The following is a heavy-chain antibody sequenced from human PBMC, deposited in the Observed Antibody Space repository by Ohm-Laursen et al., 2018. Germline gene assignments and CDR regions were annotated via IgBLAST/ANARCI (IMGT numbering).Heavy chain of an antibody. D-gene: IGHD3-10*02. CDR2: INPNSGGT. CDR3: ARDMCGADREPCYFDY. Sequence: GASVKVSCKASGYTFTGYYLHWIRQAPGQGLEWMGWINPNSGGTNSAQKFQGRVTMTRDTSISTAYMELSRLRSDDTAVYYCARDMCGADREPCYFDYWGQGTLVTVSS. V-gene: IGHV1-2*02. CDR1: GYTFTGYY. J-gene: IGHJ4*02.